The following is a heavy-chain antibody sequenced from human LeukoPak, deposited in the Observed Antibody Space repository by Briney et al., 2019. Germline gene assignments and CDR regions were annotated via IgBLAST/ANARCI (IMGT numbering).Heavy chain of an antibody. J-gene: IGHJ4*02. CDR2: INHSGST. CDR1: GGSFSGYY. Sequence: SETLSLTRAVYGGSFSGYYWSWIRQPPGKGLEWIGEINHSGSTNYNPSLKSRVTISVDTSKNQFSLKLSSVTAADTAVYYCARDVDTAEYFDYWGQGTLVTVSS. CDR3: ARDVDTAEYFDY. D-gene: IGHD5-18*01. V-gene: IGHV4-34*01.